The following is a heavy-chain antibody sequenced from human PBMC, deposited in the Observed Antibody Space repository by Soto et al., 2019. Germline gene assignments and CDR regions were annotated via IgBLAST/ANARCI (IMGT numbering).Heavy chain of an antibody. J-gene: IGHJ3*02. CDR3: ARRPDAFDI. CDR1: GSTFTDFT. Sequence: GGSLRLSCAGSGSTFTDFTMTWVRQAPGKGLEWVSAISGDGLSTYYAGSVKGRFTISRDNSKTTLYLQMNSLRAEDTAVYYCARRPDAFDIWGRGTMVTVS. CDR2: ISGDGLST. V-gene: IGHV3-23*01.